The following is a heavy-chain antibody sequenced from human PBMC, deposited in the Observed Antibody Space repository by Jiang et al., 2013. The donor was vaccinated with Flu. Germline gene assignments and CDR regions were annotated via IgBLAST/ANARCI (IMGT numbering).Heavy chain of an antibody. V-gene: IGHV1-46*01. CDR1: GYSFPSHY. J-gene: IGHJ5*02. CDR3: ARDTSAAETSWWLDP. D-gene: IGHD6-13*01. Sequence: SGAEVKKPGASVRVSCKASGYSFPSHYMHWVRQAPGQGLEWMAIINPNNGGTNYAQQSQGRVTLTRDTSTSTVYMELNDLRSEDTAVYYCARDTSAAETSWWLDPWGQGTLVTVSS. CDR2: INPNNGGT.